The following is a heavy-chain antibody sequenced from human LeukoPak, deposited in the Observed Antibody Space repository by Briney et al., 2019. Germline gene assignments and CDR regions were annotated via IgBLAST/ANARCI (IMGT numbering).Heavy chain of an antibody. V-gene: IGHV3-7*01. CDR2: IEQDGSEK. Sequence: GGSLRLSCAASGFTFSNYWMTWVRQAPGKGLEWVANIEQDGSEKYHVDSVKGRFTISRDNAKNSLILQMNSLRTEDTALYYCARGNDYGDYGYWGQGTLVAVSS. CDR3: ARGNDYGDYGY. CDR1: GFTFSNYW. D-gene: IGHD4-17*01. J-gene: IGHJ4*02.